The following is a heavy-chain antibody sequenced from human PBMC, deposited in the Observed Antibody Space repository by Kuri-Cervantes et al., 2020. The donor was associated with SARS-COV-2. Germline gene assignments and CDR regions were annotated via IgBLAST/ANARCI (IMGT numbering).Heavy chain of an antibody. CDR2: IHTSGRT. Sequence: LRLSCTVSGGSLSSSTYYWTWIRQPAGKGLEWIGYIHTSGRTDYNPSLKSRVTISVDTSKNHFSLKLNSVTAADTAVYYCARELGGFDNWGQGTLVTVSS. CDR1: GGSLSSSTYY. D-gene: IGHD3-10*01. V-gene: IGHV4-61*09. J-gene: IGHJ4*02. CDR3: ARELGGFDN.